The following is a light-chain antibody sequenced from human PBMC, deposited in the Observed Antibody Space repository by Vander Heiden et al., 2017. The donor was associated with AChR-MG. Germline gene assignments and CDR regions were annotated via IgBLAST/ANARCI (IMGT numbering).Light chain of an antibody. V-gene: IGLV3-1*01. CDR2: QDT. Sequence: SYDLTQRPSLSVSPGQTATITCSGDKLGDRYASWYQQRPGQSPVLVIYQDTKRPSGIPERFSGSNSGNTATLAISGTQAMDEADYYCQAWDGDTGRIFGEGTKLTVL. J-gene: IGLJ2*01. CDR3: QAWDGDTGRI. CDR1: KLGDRY.